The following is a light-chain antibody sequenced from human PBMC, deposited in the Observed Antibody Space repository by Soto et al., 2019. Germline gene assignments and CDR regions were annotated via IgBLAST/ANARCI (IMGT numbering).Light chain of an antibody. CDR3: MQATQFPYT. CDR2: KIS. J-gene: IGKJ2*01. Sequence: DIVMTQTPLSSSVTLGQPASISCRSSQGLVHGDGNTYLSWLQQRPGQPPRLLIYKISKRFSGVTDRFSGSGAGTDFTLKISRVEAGDVGVYYCMQATQFPYTFGQGTKLEIK. CDR1: QGLVHGDGNTY. V-gene: IGKV2-24*01.